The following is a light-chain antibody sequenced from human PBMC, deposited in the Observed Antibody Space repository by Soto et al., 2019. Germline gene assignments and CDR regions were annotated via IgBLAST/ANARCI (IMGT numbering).Light chain of an antibody. V-gene: IGKV3-20*01. CDR3: QQYGRSWWT. CDR1: QTVTSAY. Sequence: EIVMTQSPATLSVSPGEKATLSCRASQTVTSAYLAWYQQKPGQAPRLLIYGASIRATVMPDRLSGSGSGTDFTLTSSRLEPEDFAVYYCQQYGRSWWTFGQGTKVDI. J-gene: IGKJ1*01. CDR2: GAS.